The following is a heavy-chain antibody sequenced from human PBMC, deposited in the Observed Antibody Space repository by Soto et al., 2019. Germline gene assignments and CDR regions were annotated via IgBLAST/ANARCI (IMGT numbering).Heavy chain of an antibody. CDR2: INPKGGGT. J-gene: IGHJ4*02. V-gene: IGHV1-2*04. CDR1: GYSFTDYH. Sequence: ASVKVSCKASGYSFTDYHIHWVRQAPGQGLEWLGRINPKGGGTSSAQKFQGWVTMTTDTATSTASMELSRLTSDDTAVYFCARGGAAAGFDLWGQGTLVTVPS. D-gene: IGHD6-25*01. CDR3: ARGGAAAGFDL.